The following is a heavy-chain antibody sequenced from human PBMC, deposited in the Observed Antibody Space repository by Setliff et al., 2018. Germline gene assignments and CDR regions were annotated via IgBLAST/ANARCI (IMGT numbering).Heavy chain of an antibody. V-gene: IGHV1-46*01. CDR3: ARDVFPYHYEGAFDI. J-gene: IGHJ3*02. CDR2: INPSSGRT. CDR1: GYTFTSRY. D-gene: IGHD3-22*01. Sequence: EASVKVSCKASGYTFTSRYMHWVRQAPGLGLEWMGTINPSSGRTSYAQKFQGRVTMTRDTSTSTVYMDMSSLRSEDTAVYYCARDVFPYHYEGAFDIWGQGTMVTVS.